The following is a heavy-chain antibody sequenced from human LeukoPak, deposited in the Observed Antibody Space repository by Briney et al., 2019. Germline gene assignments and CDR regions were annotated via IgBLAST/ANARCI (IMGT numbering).Heavy chain of an antibody. CDR2: MNPNSGNT. CDR3: ATLITMVRGVTRDY. Sequence: GASVKISCKASGYTFTSYDINWVRQATGQGLEWMGWMNPNSGNTGYAQKFQGRVTMTRNTSISTAYMELSSLRSEDTAVYYCATLITMVRGVTRDYWGQGTLVTVSS. D-gene: IGHD3-10*01. J-gene: IGHJ4*02. CDR1: GYTFTSYD. V-gene: IGHV1-8*01.